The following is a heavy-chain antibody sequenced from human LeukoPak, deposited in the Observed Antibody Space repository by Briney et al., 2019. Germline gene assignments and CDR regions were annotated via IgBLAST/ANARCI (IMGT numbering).Heavy chain of an antibody. CDR3: ARDHGSGWYSD. Sequence: PSETLSLTCAVSGVTISSYYWSWVRQPAGKGLEWVWRIYTSSSSIYNPSLTSRVTMSVDTSKNQFSLKLSSGTAADTAVYYCARDHGSGWYSDWGQGTLVTVSS. J-gene: IGHJ4*02. CDR2: IYTSSSS. D-gene: IGHD6-19*01. V-gene: IGHV4-4*07. CDR1: GVTISSYY.